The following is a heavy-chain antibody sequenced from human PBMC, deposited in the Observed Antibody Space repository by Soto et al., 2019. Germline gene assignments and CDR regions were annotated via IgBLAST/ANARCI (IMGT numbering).Heavy chain of an antibody. D-gene: IGHD2-15*01. Sequence: EVQLVESGGGLVQPGGSLRLSCAASGFTVSSNYMSWVRQAPGKGLEWVSVIYSGDSTYYADSVKGRFTISRDNSKNTMYIQMNSLRAEDTAVYYCARDRATLDGFDIWGQGTMVTVSS. CDR2: IYSGDST. V-gene: IGHV3-66*01. CDR1: GFTVSSNY. J-gene: IGHJ3*02. CDR3: ARDRATLDGFDI.